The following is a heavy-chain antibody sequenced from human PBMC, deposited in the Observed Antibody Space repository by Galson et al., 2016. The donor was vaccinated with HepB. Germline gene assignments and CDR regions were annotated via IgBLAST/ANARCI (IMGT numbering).Heavy chain of an antibody. CDR3: AKEVTTGGYFDL. CDR2: ISSRDSRT. J-gene: IGHJ2*01. D-gene: IGHD1-1*01. Sequence: SLRLSCAASGFTFSDYYMNWIRQAPGKGLEWISYISSRDSRTYHVDSVKGRFTISRDNAKNSLFLQMSSLRVEDTAVYYCAKEVTTGGYFDLWGRRTLVTVSS. V-gene: IGHV3-11*04. CDR1: GFTFSDYY.